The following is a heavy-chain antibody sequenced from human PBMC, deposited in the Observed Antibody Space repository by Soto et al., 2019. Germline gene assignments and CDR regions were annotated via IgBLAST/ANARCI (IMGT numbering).Heavy chain of an antibody. D-gene: IGHD2-15*01. V-gene: IGHV4-34*01. CDR1: GGSFSGYY. CDR3: ARDLLGYCSGGSCYDDFDI. J-gene: IGHJ3*02. CDR2: INHSGST. Sequence: QVQLQQWGAGLLKPSETLSLTCAVYGGSFSGYYWSWIRQPPGKGLEWIGEINHSGSTNYNPSLMSRVTISVDTSKNQFSLKLSSVTAADTAVYYCARDLLGYCSGGSCYDDFDIWGQGTMVTVSS.